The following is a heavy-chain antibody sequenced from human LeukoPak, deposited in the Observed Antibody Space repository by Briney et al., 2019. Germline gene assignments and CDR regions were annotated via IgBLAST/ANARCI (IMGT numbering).Heavy chain of an antibody. D-gene: IGHD2-15*01. CDR2: INNSGST. Sequence: PSETLSLTYAVSGGSFSDYYWSWIRQPPGKGLEWIGEINNSGSTSCNPSLKSRVTMSVDMSKNQFSLKLNSVTAADTAVYYCARDRIVVYCTGGSCYGPIDYWGQGTLVTVSS. J-gene: IGHJ4*02. V-gene: IGHV4-34*01. CDR3: ARDRIVVYCTGGSCYGPIDY. CDR1: GGSFSDYY.